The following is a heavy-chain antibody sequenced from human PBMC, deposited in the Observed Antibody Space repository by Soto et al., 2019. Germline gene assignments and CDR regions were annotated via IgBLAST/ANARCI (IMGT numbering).Heavy chain of an antibody. CDR1: GGSISSYY. D-gene: IGHD3-16*02. CDR3: ASVGLHLGELSLFDI. V-gene: IGHV4-59*08. J-gene: IGHJ3*02. Sequence: SETLSLTCTVSGGSISSYYWSWIRPPQGKGLEWIGYIYYSGSTNYNPSLKSRVTIPVDTSKNQFSLKLSSVTAADTAVYYCASVGLHLGELSLFDIWGQGTMVTVSS. CDR2: IYYSGST.